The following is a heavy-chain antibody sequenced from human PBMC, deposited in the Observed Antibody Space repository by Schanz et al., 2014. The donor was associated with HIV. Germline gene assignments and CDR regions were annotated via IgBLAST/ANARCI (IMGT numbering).Heavy chain of an antibody. Sequence: QVQLVESGGGVVQPGRSLRLSCTASGFTFSSSGMHWVRQAPGKGLEWVAAISYDGSNKYYAESVKGRFAISRDNSKNTLYLQMNSLRAEDTAVYYCARGSGPYYYYYGMDVWGQGTTVTVSS. D-gene: IGHD2-15*01. CDR2: ISYDGSNK. CDR3: ARGSGPYYYYYGMDV. J-gene: IGHJ6*02. CDR1: GFTFSSSG. V-gene: IGHV3-30*19.